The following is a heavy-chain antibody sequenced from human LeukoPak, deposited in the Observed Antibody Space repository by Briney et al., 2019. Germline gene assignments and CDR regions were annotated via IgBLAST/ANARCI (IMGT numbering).Heavy chain of an antibody. J-gene: IGHJ3*02. CDR2: IGSTGFTK. Sequence: GGSLRLSCAASGFTVSTYEMNWVRQAPGKGLVWVSHIGSTGFTKYYGDSVKGRFTISRDSAANSVYLQMNNLRVEDTAVYYCARDGTRGVADAFDIWGQGTTVIVSS. D-gene: IGHD1-26*01. V-gene: IGHV3-48*03. CDR3: ARDGTRGVADAFDI. CDR1: GFTVSTYE.